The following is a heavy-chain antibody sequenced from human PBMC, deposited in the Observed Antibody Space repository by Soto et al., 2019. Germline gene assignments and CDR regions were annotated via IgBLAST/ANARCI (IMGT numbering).Heavy chain of an antibody. V-gene: IGHV5-51*01. J-gene: IGHJ6*02. CDR3: ARQYISSWYEKSYYYYGMDV. Sequence: SLKISCKGSGYSITSYWIGWVRQMPGKGLEWMGIIYPGDSDTRYSPSFQGQVTISADKSISTAYLQWSSLKASDTAMYYCARQYISSWYEKSYYYYGMDVWGQGTTGTLSS. CDR2: IYPGDSDT. CDR1: GYSITSYW. D-gene: IGHD6-13*01.